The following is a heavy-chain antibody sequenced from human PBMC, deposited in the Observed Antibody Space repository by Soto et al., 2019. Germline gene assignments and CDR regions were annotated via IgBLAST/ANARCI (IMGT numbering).Heavy chain of an antibody. CDR3: ARESHDILTGPPWVWYFDL. CDR2: INDRGSI. D-gene: IGHD3-9*01. V-gene: IGHV4-34*01. J-gene: IGHJ2*01. Sequence: QVQLQQWGAGPLRPLETLSLTSGVSGGSFSGYYWAWIRQSPGKGLEWIGEINDRGSINYNPSLKSRVRISVDTSKNHYSLNLRSVTAADTAVYYCARESHDILTGPPWVWYFDLWGRGTLVTVSS. CDR1: GGSFSGYY.